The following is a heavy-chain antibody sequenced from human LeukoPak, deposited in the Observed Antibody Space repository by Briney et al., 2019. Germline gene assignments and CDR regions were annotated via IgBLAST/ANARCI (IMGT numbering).Heavy chain of an antibody. D-gene: IGHD6-13*01. CDR3: ASTIAAAGRNYYYYYMDV. CDR1: GGSISSGSYY. Sequence: PSETLSLTCTVSGGSISSGSYYWSWIRQPAGTGLEWIGRIYTSGSTNYDPSLKSRVTMSVDTSKNQFSLKLSSVTAADTAVYYCASTIAAAGRNYYYYYMDVWGKGTTVTISS. CDR2: IYTSGST. V-gene: IGHV4-61*02. J-gene: IGHJ6*03.